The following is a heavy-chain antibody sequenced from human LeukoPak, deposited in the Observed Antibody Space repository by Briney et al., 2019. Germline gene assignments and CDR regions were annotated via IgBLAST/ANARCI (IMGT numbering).Heavy chain of an antibody. CDR1: GFTFSSYA. CDR3: AKGLTYNSGSRGYFDY. Sequence: GGSLRLSCAASGFTFSSYAMSWVRQAPGKGLEWVSAISNSGGSTYYADSVKGRFAISRDNPKNTLYLQMNSLGAEDTAVYYCAKGLTYNSGSRGYFDYWGQGTLVTVSS. CDR2: ISNSGGST. J-gene: IGHJ4*02. V-gene: IGHV3-23*01. D-gene: IGHD6-19*01.